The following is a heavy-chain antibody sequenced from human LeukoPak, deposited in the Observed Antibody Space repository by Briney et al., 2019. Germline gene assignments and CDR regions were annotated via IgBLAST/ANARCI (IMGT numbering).Heavy chain of an antibody. V-gene: IGHV3-66*02. Sequence: QSGGSLRLSCAASGITVSSNYMSWVRQAPGKGLEWVSVIYSGGSTYYADSVKGRFTISRDNSKNTLYLQMNSLRAEDTAVYYCARDAMVSYYYYGMDVWGQGTTVTVSS. CDR3: ARDAMVSYYYYGMDV. CDR2: IYSGGST. CDR1: GITVSSNY. D-gene: IGHD5-18*01. J-gene: IGHJ6*02.